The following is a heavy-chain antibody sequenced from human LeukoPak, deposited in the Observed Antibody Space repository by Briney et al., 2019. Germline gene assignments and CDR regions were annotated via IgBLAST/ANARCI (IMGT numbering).Heavy chain of an antibody. CDR3: ARDHPGGSSGRYRDFDY. Sequence: GASVKVSCKASGYTFTSYYMHWVRQAPGQGLEWMGIINPSGGSTSYAQKFQGRVTMTRDTSTSTVYMELSSLRSEDTAVYYCARDHPGGSSGRYRDFDYWGQGTLVTVSS. J-gene: IGHJ4*02. CDR2: INPSGGST. CDR1: GYTFTSYY. V-gene: IGHV1-46*01. D-gene: IGHD1-26*01.